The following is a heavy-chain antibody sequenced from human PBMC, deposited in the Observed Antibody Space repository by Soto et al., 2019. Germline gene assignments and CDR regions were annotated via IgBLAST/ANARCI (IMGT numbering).Heavy chain of an antibody. D-gene: IGHD3-3*01. Sequence: QVQLVESGGGVVQPGRSLRLSCAASGFTFSSYAMHWVRQAPGKGLEWVAVISYDGSNKYYADSVKGRFTISRDNSKNTLYLQINSLRAEDTAVYYCARPYLIDFHWFDPWGQGTLVTVSS. CDR1: GFTFSSYA. CDR3: ARPYLIDFHWFDP. V-gene: IGHV3-30-3*01. CDR2: ISYDGSNK. J-gene: IGHJ5*02.